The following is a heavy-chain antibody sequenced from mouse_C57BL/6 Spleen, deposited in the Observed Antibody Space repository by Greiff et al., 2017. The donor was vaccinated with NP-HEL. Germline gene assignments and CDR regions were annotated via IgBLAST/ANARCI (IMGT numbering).Heavy chain of an antibody. J-gene: IGHJ2*01. CDR3: ARGFITTVARAYYFDY. CDR2: IYPGDGDT. D-gene: IGHD1-1*01. CDR1: GYAFSSSW. V-gene: IGHV1-82*01. Sequence: QVQLQQSGPELVKPGASVKISCKASGYAFSSSWMTWVKQRPGKGLEWIGRIYPGDGDTNYNGKFKGKATLTADKSSSTAYLQLSSLTSEDSAVYFCARGFITTVARAYYFDYWGQGTTLTVSS.